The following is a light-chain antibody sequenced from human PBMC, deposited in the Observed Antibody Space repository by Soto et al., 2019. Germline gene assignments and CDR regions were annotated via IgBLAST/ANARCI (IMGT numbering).Light chain of an antibody. J-gene: IGKJ1*01. Sequence: ETVLTQSPGTLSLSPGERATLSCRASQTIRRNYLAWYRQTPGQAPRLLIYGASNRATGIADRFSGSGSGTDFTRIISRLEPEDFALYYCQQYGSSPWTVGQGTKVEIK. V-gene: IGKV3-20*01. CDR2: GAS. CDR3: QQYGSSPWT. CDR1: QTIRRNY.